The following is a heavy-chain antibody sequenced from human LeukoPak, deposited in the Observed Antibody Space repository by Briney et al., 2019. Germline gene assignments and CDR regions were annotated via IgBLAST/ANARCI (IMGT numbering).Heavy chain of an antibody. CDR3: AKDRRETEMFTDGDFDS. CDR1: GFTFRNHA. J-gene: IGHJ4*02. Sequence: PGGSLRLSCVVSGFTFRNHAMSWVRQSPRKGLEWVSGLSGRGDSKYYSDAVNGRFSISRDNSRNTLFLQLNRLRPEDTAVYFSAKDRRETEMFTDGDFDSWGQGTLVTVSS. CDR2: LSGRGDSK. D-gene: IGHD5-24*01. V-gene: IGHV3-23*01.